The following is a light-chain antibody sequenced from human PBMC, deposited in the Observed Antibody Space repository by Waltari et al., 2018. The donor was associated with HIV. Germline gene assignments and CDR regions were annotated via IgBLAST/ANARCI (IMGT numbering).Light chain of an antibody. V-gene: IGKV3-20*01. J-gene: IGKJ3*01. CDR2: AAS. CDR3: QHYGGSFT. CDR1: ENIKRGN. Sequence: EVVLTQSPGTLSLSPGERATLSCRATENIKRGNLAWYQQKPGQPPRLVLYAASTRATGIPDRFSGTGSGADFTLTISRLEPEDFAVYYCQHYGGSFTFGPGTKVDFK.